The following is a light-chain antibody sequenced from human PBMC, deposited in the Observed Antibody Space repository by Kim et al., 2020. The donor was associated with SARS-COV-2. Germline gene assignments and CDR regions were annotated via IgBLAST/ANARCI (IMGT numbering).Light chain of an antibody. CDR1: SSDVGGYNY. J-gene: IGLJ3*02. Sequence: QSALTQPASVSGSPGQSITISCTGTSSDVGGYNYVSWYQQYPGKAPKLMIYAVTQRPSGVSDRFSGSKSGNTASLTISGLQAEDEADYYCNSYTSSSTLVFGGGTKLTVL. V-gene: IGLV2-14*01. CDR2: AVT. CDR3: NSYTSSSTLV.